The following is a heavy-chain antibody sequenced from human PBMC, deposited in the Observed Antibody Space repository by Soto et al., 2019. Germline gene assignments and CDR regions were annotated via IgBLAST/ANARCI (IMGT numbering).Heavy chain of an antibody. D-gene: IGHD2-15*01. J-gene: IGHJ6*04. CDR1: GGSISSGGYY. Sequence: PSETLSLTCTVSGGSISSGGYYWSWIRQHPGKGLEWIGYIYYSGSTYYNPSLKSRVTISVDTSKNQFSLKLSSGTAADTAVYYCAREASGSNVDVWGKGTTVTVSS. CDR3: AREASGSNVDV. CDR2: IYYSGST. V-gene: IGHV4-31*03.